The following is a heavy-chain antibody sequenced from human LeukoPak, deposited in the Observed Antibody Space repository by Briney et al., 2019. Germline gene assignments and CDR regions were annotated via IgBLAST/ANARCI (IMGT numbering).Heavy chain of an antibody. J-gene: IGHJ6*04. CDR3: ARLLIAAAGTGWYYYYGMDV. CDR2: IDPSDSYT. Sequence: GESLRISCKGSGYSFTSYWISWVRQMPGKGLEWMGRIDPSDSYTNYSPSFQGHFTISADKSISAAYLQWSSLKASDTAMYYCARLLIAAAGTGWYYYYGMDVWGKGTTVTVSS. D-gene: IGHD6-13*01. CDR1: GYSFTSYW. V-gene: IGHV5-10-1*01.